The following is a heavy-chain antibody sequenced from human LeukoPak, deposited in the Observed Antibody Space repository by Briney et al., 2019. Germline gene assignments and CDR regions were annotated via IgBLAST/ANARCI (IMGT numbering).Heavy chain of an antibody. CDR2: IIPIFGTA. CDR3: ARAPGLIAVAGTSTFDY. CDR1: GYTFTSYY. J-gene: IGHJ4*02. V-gene: IGHV1-69*13. Sequence: GASVKVSCKASGYTFTSYYMHWVRQAPGQGLEWMGGIIPIFGTANYAQKFQGRVTITADESTSTAYMELSSLRSEDTAVYYCARAPGLIAVAGTSTFDYWGQGTLVTVSS. D-gene: IGHD6-19*01.